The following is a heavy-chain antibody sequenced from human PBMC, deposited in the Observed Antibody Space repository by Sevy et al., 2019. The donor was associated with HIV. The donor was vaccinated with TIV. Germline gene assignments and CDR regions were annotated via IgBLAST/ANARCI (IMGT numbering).Heavy chain of an antibody. Sequence: GGALRLSCAASGFTFSNAWMSWVRQAPGKGLEWVGRIKSKTDGGTTDYAAPVKGRFTISRDDAKTTLYLPMNSLKTEDTAVYYCTTGEAVAFFDYWGQGTLVTVSS. CDR3: TTGEAVAFFDY. J-gene: IGHJ4*02. CDR2: IKSKTDGGTT. CDR1: GFTFSNAW. V-gene: IGHV3-15*01. D-gene: IGHD6-19*01.